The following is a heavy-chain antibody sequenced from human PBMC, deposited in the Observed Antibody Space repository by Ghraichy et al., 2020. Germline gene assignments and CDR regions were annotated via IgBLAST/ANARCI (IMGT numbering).Heavy chain of an antibody. CDR2: IYYSGST. Sequence: ETLSLTCTVSGGSISSSSYYWGWIRQPPGKGLEWIGSIYYSGSTYYNPSLKSRVTISVDTSKNQFSLKLSSVTAADTAVYYCARTARWLQLLIDSWGQGTLVTVSS. J-gene: IGHJ4*02. CDR3: ARTARWLQLLIDS. V-gene: IGHV4-39*01. CDR1: GGSISSSSYY. D-gene: IGHD5-24*01.